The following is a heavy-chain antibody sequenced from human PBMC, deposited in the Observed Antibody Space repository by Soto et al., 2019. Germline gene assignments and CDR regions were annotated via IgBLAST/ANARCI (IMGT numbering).Heavy chain of an antibody. CDR2: ISSSSSYT. D-gene: IGHD3-22*01. CDR1: GFTFSDYY. Sequence: GGSLRLSCAASGFTFSDYYMSWIRQAPGKGLEWVSYISSSSSYTNYADSVKGRFTISRDNAKNTLYLQMNSLRAEDTAVYYCARDRVESGYPDYFQPSGKGTLVIVSA. V-gene: IGHV3-11*05. J-gene: IGHJ1*01. CDR3: ARDRVESGYPDYFQP.